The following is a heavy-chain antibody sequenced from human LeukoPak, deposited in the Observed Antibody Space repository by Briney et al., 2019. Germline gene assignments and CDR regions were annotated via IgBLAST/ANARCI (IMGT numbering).Heavy chain of an antibody. V-gene: IGHV4-34*01. Sequence: SETLSLTCAVYGGSFSGYYWTWIRQTPEKGLEWIGEMNPSGSTNYNPSLKSRVTISVDTSKNQFSLELSSVTAADSAVYYCARGRQDVTMIVVVMTAVSYYLDVWGRGTTVTVS. CDR1: GGSFSGYY. CDR3: ARGRQDVTMIVVVMTAVSYYLDV. CDR2: MNPSGST. D-gene: IGHD3-22*01. J-gene: IGHJ6*03.